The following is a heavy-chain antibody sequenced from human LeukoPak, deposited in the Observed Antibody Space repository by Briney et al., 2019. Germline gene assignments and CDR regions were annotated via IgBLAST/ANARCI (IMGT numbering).Heavy chain of an antibody. D-gene: IGHD6-19*01. CDR1: GGSINSHY. CDR2: IYYTGRN. Sequence: SETLSLTCAVSGGSINSHYWGWIRQPPGKGLEWIGDIYYTGRNNYNPSLKSRVTISVDTSKNLLSLTLTSVLAADTAIYYCVRRDTGWNYFDYWGQGVLLTVSS. V-gene: IGHV4-59*08. CDR3: VRRDTGWNYFDY. J-gene: IGHJ4*02.